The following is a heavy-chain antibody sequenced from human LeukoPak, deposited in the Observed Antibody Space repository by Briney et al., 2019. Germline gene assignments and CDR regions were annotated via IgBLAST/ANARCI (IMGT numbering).Heavy chain of an antibody. CDR3: ASELFTYYYDSSGSSHDY. V-gene: IGHV3-21*01. Sequence: GGSLRLSCAASGFTFSSYSMNWVRQAPGKGLEWVSSISSSSSYIYYADSVKGRFTISRDNAKNSLYLQMNSLRAEDTAVYYCASELFTYYYDSSGSSHDYWGQGTLVTVSS. CDR1: GFTFSSYS. CDR2: ISSSSSYI. D-gene: IGHD3-22*01. J-gene: IGHJ4*02.